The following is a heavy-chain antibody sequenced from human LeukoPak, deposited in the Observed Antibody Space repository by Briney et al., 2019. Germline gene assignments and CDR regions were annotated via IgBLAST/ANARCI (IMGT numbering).Heavy chain of an antibody. Sequence: PGRSLRLSCAASGFTFSSYGMHWVRQAPGKGLEWVAVIWYDGSNKYYADSAKGRFTISRDNSKNTLYLQMNSLRAEDTAVYYCAREGPRGYSYGYPVDYWGQGTLVTVSS. V-gene: IGHV3-33*01. J-gene: IGHJ4*02. CDR3: AREGPRGYSYGYPVDY. D-gene: IGHD5-18*01. CDR2: IWYDGSNK. CDR1: GFTFSSYG.